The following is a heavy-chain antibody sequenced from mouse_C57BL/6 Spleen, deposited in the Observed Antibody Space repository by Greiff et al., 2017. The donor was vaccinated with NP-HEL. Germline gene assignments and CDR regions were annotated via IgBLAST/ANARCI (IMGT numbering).Heavy chain of an antibody. Sequence: VQLQQSGAELVRPGASVKLSCTASGFNIKDYYMHWVKQRPEQGLEWIGRIDPEDGDTEYAPKFQGKATMTADTSSNTAYLQLSSLTSEDTAVYYCTPSMITTRYFDVWGTGTTVTVSS. CDR3: TPSMITTRYFDV. CDR1: GFNIKDYY. CDR2: IDPEDGDT. J-gene: IGHJ1*03. V-gene: IGHV14-1*01. D-gene: IGHD2-4*01.